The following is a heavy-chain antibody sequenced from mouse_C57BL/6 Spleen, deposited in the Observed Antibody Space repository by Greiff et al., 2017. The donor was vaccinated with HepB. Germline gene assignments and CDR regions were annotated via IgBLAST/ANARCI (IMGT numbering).Heavy chain of an antibody. Sequence: VQLQQSGAELVRPGSSVKLSCKASGYTFTSYWMHWVKQRPIQGLEWIGNIDPSDSETHYNQKFKDKATLTVDKSSSTAYMQLSSLTSEDSAVYYCARGDYSKGNGYFDVWGTGTTVTVSA. V-gene: IGHV1-52*01. CDR3: ARGDYSKGNGYFDV. D-gene: IGHD2-5*01. J-gene: IGHJ1*03. CDR2: IDPSDSET. CDR1: GYTFTSYW.